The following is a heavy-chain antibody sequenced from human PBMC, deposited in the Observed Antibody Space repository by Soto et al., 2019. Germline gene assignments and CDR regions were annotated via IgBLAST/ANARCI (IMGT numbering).Heavy chain of an antibody. CDR1: GGSITTYQ. Sequence: SETLSLTCTVSGGSITTYQWSWIRQPPGKGLEWIGGYSGFTNYNPSLESRATISVDHSKNQFFLTLRSVTAADTAVYYCARDYGDYSFFVDYWGQGALVTVS. CDR2: YSGFT. D-gene: IGHD4-17*01. J-gene: IGHJ4*02. CDR3: ARDYGDYSFFVDY. V-gene: IGHV4-59*01.